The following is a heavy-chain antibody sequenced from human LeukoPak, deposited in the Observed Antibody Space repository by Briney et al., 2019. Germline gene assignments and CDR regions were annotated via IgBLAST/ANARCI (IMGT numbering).Heavy chain of an antibody. CDR1: GFTFSSYW. J-gene: IGHJ4*02. V-gene: IGHV3-7*01. CDR3: ARLDGYCSSTSCSFDY. Sequence: GGSLRLSCAASGFTFSSYWMSWVRQAPGKGLEWVANIKQDGSEKYYVDSVKGRFTISRDNAKNSLYLQMNSLRAEDTAVYYCARLDGYCSSTSCSFDYWGQGTLVTVSS. D-gene: IGHD2-2*03. CDR2: IKQDGSEK.